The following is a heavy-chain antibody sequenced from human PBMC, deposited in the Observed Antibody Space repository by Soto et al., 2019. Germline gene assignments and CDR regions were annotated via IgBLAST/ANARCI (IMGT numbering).Heavy chain of an antibody. V-gene: IGHV4-38-2*01. CDR1: GYSISSGYY. CDR3: ARVDRQQLDY. J-gene: IGHJ4*02. D-gene: IGHD6-13*01. CDR2: IYHSGST. Sequence: TSETLSLTCAVSGYSISSGYYWGWIRQPPGKGLEWIGSIYHSGSTYYNPSLKSRVTISVDTSKNQFSLKLSSVTAADTAVYYCARVDRQQLDYWGQGTLVTVSS.